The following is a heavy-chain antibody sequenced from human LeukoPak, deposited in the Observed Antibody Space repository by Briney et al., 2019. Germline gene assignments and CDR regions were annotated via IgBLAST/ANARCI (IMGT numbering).Heavy chain of an antibody. J-gene: IGHJ4*02. Sequence: SETLSLTCTVSGGSVSSTAYYWRWIRQHPGKGLEWIGYIYYSGSTYYNPSLKSRVTMSVDTSKNQFSLNLSSVTAADTAVYYCARGDGYNQGDWGQGTLVTVSS. CDR2: IYYSGST. D-gene: IGHD5-24*01. V-gene: IGHV4-31*03. CDR3: ARGDGYNQGD. CDR1: GGSVSSTAYY.